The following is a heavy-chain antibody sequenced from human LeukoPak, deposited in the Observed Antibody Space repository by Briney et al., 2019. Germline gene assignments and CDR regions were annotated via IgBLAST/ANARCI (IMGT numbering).Heavy chain of an antibody. CDR3: AREVGHCSGGSCYSGSWFDP. V-gene: IGHV1-69*04. CDR1: GGTFSSYA. J-gene: IGHJ5*02. Sequence: ASVKVSCKASGGTFSSYAISWVRQAPGQGLEWMGRIIPILGIANYAQKFQGRVTITADKSTSTAYMELSSLRSEDTAAYYCAREVGHCSGGSCYSGSWFDPWGQGTLVTVSS. D-gene: IGHD2-15*01. CDR2: IIPILGIA.